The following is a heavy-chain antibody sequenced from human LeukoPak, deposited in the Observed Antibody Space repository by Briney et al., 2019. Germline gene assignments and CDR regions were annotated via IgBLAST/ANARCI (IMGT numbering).Heavy chain of an antibody. CDR3: ARISGSRAWDFDY. CDR2: IHGSSDTT. Sequence: GGSLRLSCVASEFTFPTHEMNWVRQAPGKGLEWVSTIHGSSDTTYYADSVKGRFTISRDNSKNTLFLQMNSLRAEDTAVYYCARISGSRAWDFDYWGQGTLVTVSS. J-gene: IGHJ4*02. CDR1: EFTFPTHE. D-gene: IGHD1-26*01. V-gene: IGHV3-23*01.